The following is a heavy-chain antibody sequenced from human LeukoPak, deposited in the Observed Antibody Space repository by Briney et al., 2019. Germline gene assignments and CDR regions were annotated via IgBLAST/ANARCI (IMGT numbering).Heavy chain of an antibody. CDR1: GFTFSSYS. D-gene: IGHD4-17*01. CDR3: AREVRTTVTTPTGFDP. CDR2: ISSSSSYI. J-gene: IGHJ5*02. V-gene: IGHV3-21*01. Sequence: GGSLRLSCAASGFTFSSYSMNWVRQAPGKGLEWVSSISSSSSYIYYADSVKGRFTISRDNAKNSLYLQMNSLRAEDTAVYYCAREVRTTVTTPTGFDPWGQGTLVTVSS.